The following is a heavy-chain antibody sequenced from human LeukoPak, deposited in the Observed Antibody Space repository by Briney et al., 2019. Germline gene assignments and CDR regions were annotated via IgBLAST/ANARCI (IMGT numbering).Heavy chain of an antibody. CDR3: AREVSSQSPEFDP. V-gene: IGHV4-31*03. D-gene: IGHD6-6*01. CDR1: GGSISSGGYY. J-gene: IGHJ5*02. Sequence: PSQTLSLTCTVSGGSISSGGYYCSWIRQHPGKGLEWIGYIYYSGSTYYNPSLKSRVTISVDTSKNQFSLKLSSVTAADTAVYYCAREVSSQSPEFDPWGQGTLVTVSS. CDR2: IYYSGST.